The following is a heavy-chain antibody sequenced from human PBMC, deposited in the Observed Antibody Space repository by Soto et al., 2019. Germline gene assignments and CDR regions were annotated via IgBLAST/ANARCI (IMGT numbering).Heavy chain of an antibody. CDR3: ARESGGVDYVWGSYRYSPIGMDV. Sequence: TLSLTCAISGDSVSSNSAAWNWIRQSPSRGLEWLGRTYYRSKWYNDYAVSVKSRITINPDTSKSQFSLQLNSVTPEDTAVYYCARESGGVDYVWGSYRYSPIGMDVWGQGTTVTVSS. CDR2: TYYRSKWYN. D-gene: IGHD3-16*02. J-gene: IGHJ6*02. CDR1: GDSVSSNSAA. V-gene: IGHV6-1*01.